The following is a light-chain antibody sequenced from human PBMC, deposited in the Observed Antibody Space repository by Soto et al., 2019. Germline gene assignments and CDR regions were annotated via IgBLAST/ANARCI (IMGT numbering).Light chain of an antibody. CDR3: QQYNNWPRT. CDR1: QTVRNNY. CDR2: DAS. J-gene: IGKJ1*01. Sequence: EFVFTQAPRTLSFSPGARATLSCRASQTVRNNYVDWDQQKPGQAPRLLIYDASSRATGIRDRFSGGGSGTDFTRTISRLEPEDFAVYYCQQYNNWPRTFGQGTKVDIK. V-gene: IGKV3-20*01.